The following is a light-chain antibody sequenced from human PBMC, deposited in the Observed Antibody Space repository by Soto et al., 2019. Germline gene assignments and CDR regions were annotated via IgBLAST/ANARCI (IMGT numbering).Light chain of an antibody. V-gene: IGKV3-20*01. Sequence: EIVMTQSPATLSVSPGETATLSCRASQIISSTYLGWYQQKPGQAPRLLIYGASSRATGIPDRFSGSGSGTDFTLTISRLEPEDFAVYYCQHYGTSLYTFGQGTKLEIK. J-gene: IGKJ2*01. CDR1: QIISSTY. CDR2: GAS. CDR3: QHYGTSLYT.